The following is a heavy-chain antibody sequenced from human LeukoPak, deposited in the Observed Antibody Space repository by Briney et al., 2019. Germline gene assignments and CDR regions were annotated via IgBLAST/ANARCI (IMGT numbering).Heavy chain of an antibody. Sequence: SETLSLTCTVSGYSISSGYYWGWIRQPPGKGLEWIGSIYHSGSTYYNPSLKSRVTISVDTSKNQFSLKLSSVTAADTAVYYCARDGSSRWYVGWFDPWGQGTLVTVSS. J-gene: IGHJ5*02. CDR1: GYSISSGYY. D-gene: IGHD6-13*01. V-gene: IGHV4-38-2*02. CDR3: ARDGSSRWYVGWFDP. CDR2: IYHSGST.